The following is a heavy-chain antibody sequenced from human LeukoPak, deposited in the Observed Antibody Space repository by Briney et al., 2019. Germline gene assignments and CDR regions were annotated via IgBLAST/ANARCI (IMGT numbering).Heavy chain of an antibody. CDR2: IYYSGST. CDR1: GGSISSSSYY. J-gene: IGHJ4*02. D-gene: IGHD2-2*01. V-gene: IGHV4-39*01. Sequence: SETLSLTCTVSGGSISSSSYYWGWIRQPPGKGLEWIGSIYYSGSTYYNPSLKSRVTISVDTSKNQFSLKLSSVTAADTAVYYCARQLGYCSSTSCYADEVDCWGQGTLVTVSS. CDR3: ARQLGYCSSTSCYADEVDC.